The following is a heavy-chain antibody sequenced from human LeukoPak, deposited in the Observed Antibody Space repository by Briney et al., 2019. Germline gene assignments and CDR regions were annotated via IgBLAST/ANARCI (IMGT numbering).Heavy chain of an antibody. CDR1: GFTFSTYS. J-gene: IGHJ3*02. D-gene: IGHD1-1*01. V-gene: IGHV3-30*03. CDR3: AREAGGTIAFDI. Sequence: GGSLRLSCAASGFTFSTYSMNWVRQAPGKGLEWVAVISYDGSNKYYADSVKGRFTISRDNSKNTLYLQMNSLRAEDTAVYYCAREAGGTIAFDIWGQGTMVTVSS. CDR2: ISYDGSNK.